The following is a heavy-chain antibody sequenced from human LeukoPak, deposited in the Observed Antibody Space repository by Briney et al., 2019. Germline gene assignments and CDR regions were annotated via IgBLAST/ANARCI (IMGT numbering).Heavy chain of an antibody. D-gene: IGHD3-22*01. CDR2: ISGSGGST. CDR3: AKVQRAYYYDSSGPDAFDI. V-gene: IGHV3-23*01. CDR1: GFTFSSYA. J-gene: IGHJ3*02. Sequence: PGGSLRLSCAASGFTFSSYAMRWVRQAPGKGLEWVSAISGSGGSTYYADSVKGRFTISRDNSKNTLYLQMNSLRAEDTAVYYCAKVQRAYYYDSSGPDAFDIWGQGTMVTVSS.